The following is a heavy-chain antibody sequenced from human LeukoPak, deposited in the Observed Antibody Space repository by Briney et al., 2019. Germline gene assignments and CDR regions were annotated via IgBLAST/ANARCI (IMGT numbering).Heavy chain of an antibody. D-gene: IGHD3-10*01. CDR1: GFTFSRYA. Sequence: GGSLRLSCSASGFTFSRYAMHWVRQAPGKGLENVSAISSNGGSTYYADSVKGRFTISRDNSRNTQHLQMSSLRVEDTAVYYCVKDSSSGSYFDYWGQGILVTVSS. J-gene: IGHJ4*02. CDR3: VKDSSSGSYFDY. CDR2: ISSNGGST. V-gene: IGHV3-64D*06.